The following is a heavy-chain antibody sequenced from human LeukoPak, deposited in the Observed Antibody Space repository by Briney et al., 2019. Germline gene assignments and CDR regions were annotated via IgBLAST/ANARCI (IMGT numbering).Heavy chain of an antibody. D-gene: IGHD5-12*01. CDR3: ARDGKVMPGYPRY. J-gene: IGHJ1*01. CDR2: INPNSGGT. V-gene: IGHV1-2*02. Sequence: ASVKVSCKASGYTFTGYFMHWVRQAPGQGLEWMGWINPNSGGTNYAQKFQGRVTMTRDTSISTACMELSRLRSDDTAVYYCARDGKVMPGYPRYWGQGTLVTVSS. CDR1: GYTFTGYF.